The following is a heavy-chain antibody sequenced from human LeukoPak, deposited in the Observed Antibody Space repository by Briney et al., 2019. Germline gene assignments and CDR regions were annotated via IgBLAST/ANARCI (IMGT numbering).Heavy chain of an antibody. CDR3: ARSADCSSTSCYTGLSY. D-gene: IGHD2-2*02. V-gene: IGHV4-34*01. J-gene: IGHJ4*02. CDR2: INHSGST. CDR1: GGSFSGYY. Sequence: NPSETLSLTCAVYGGSFSGYYWSWIRQPPGEGLEWIGEINHSGSTNYNPSLKSRVTISVDTSKNQFSLKLSSVTAADTAVCYCARSADCSSTSCYTGLSYWGQGTLVTVSS.